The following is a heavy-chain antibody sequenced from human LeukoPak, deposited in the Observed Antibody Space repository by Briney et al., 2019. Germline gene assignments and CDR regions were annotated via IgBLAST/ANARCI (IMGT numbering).Heavy chain of an antibody. V-gene: IGHV1-46*01. CDR3: ARERGYCGGDCSGFDY. J-gene: IGHJ4*02. CDR1: GYTFTSYY. CDR2: INPSGGST. D-gene: IGHD2-21*02. Sequence: GASAKVSCKASGYTFTSYYMHWVRQAPGQGLEWMGIINPSGGSTSYAQKFQGRVTMARDTSTSTVYMELGSLRSEDTAVYYCARERGYCGGDCSGFDYWGQGTLVTVSS.